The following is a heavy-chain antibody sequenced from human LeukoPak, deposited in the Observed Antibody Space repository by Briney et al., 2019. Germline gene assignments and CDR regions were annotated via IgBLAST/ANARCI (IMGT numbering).Heavy chain of an antibody. Sequence: ASVKVSCKASGYTFTSYDINWVRQATGQGVEWMGWMNPNSGNTGYAQKFQGRVTMTRNTSISTAYMELSSLRSEDTAVYYCARGQYYDLSVNPWGQGTLVTVSS. CDR2: MNPNSGNT. D-gene: IGHD3-3*01. CDR1: GYTFTSYD. CDR3: ARGQYYDLSVNP. V-gene: IGHV1-8*01. J-gene: IGHJ5*02.